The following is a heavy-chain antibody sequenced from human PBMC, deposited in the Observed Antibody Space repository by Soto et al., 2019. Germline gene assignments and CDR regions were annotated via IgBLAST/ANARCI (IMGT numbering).Heavy chain of an antibody. CDR3: ARDHNFGFILYAMDV. J-gene: IGHJ6*02. CDR2: INPSSGRT. CDR1: GYTFTSYS. V-gene: IGHV1-46*01. Sequence: ASVKVSCKASGYTFTSYSMHWVRQTPGQGLEWMGIINPSSGRTSYAQNFQGRVTMTSDTSTSIVYMEMSSLKSEDTAVYYCARDHNFGFILYAMDVWGQGTTVTVSS. D-gene: IGHD2-15*01.